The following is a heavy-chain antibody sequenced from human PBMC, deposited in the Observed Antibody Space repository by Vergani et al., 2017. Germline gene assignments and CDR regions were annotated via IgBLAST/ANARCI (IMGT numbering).Heavy chain of an antibody. CDR1: GLDFSQAW. CDR2: SKPKTEGGTT. D-gene: IGHD2-8*01. J-gene: IGHJ4*02. V-gene: IGHV3-15*05. Sequence: EVRLVESGGGLVKPGGSLRLSCQVSGLDFSQAWKNWVRQSPGKGLEYIGLSKPKTEGGTTHYNAAMKGRVTISRDDSKSVLFLEMTNLAPEDTAVYYCRDTNDANRWDFWGQGWLVTVSS. CDR3: RDTNDANRWDF.